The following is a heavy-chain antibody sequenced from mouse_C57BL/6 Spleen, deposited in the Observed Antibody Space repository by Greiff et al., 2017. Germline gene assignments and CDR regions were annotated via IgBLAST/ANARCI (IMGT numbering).Heavy chain of an antibody. CDR3: ARHRGVAGYFDV. CDR1: GYTFTDYY. V-gene: IGHV1-19*01. D-gene: IGHD1-1*02. J-gene: IGHJ1*03. Sequence: VQLQQSGPVLVKPGASVKMSCKASGYTFTDYYMNWVKQSHGKSLEWIGVINPYNGGTSYNQKFKGKATLTVDKSSSTAYMELNSLTSEDSAVYYCARHRGVAGYFDVWGTGTTVTVSS. CDR2: INPYNGGT.